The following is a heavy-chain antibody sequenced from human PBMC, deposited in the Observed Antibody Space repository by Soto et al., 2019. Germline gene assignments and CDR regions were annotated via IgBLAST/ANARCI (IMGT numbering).Heavy chain of an antibody. V-gene: IGHV1-18*01. Sequence: QVQLVQSGAEVKKPGDSVKVSCKASGYTFGHFYITWVRQAPGQGLEWMGAISPHNRNTNYAEKFRGRFTMTTDTSTTTAYMELRSLISDDTAVYYCARDEGGYHILTGSYTAHHFDQWGQGARVTVSA. J-gene: IGHJ4*02. CDR2: ISPHNRNT. CDR1: GYTFGHFY. CDR3: ARDEGGYHILTGSYTAHHFDQ. D-gene: IGHD3-9*01.